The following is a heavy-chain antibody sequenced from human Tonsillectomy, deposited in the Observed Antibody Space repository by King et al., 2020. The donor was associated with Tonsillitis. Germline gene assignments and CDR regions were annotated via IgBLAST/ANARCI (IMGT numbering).Heavy chain of an antibody. CDR1: GGSISSGGYY. CDR3: ARDQYYYDSSCYSGAFDI. D-gene: IGHD3-22*01. CDR2: IYYSGST. V-gene: IGHV4-31*03. Sequence: VQLQESGPGLVKPSQTLSLTCTVSGGSISSGGYYWSWIRQHPGKGLEWIGYIYYSGSTYYNPSLKSRVTISVDTSKNQFSLKLRSVTAPDTAVYYCARDQYYYDSSCYSGAFDIWGQGTMVTVPS. J-gene: IGHJ3*02.